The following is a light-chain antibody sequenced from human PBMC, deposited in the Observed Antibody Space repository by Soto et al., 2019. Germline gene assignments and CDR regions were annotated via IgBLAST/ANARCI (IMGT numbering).Light chain of an antibody. CDR3: SSYTSSTTPYV. V-gene: IGLV2-14*03. CDR2: DVS. CDR1: SSDVGGYNY. Sequence: QSVLTQLASVSGSHGQSNTISCTGTSSDVGGYNYVSWYQRHPGKAPKLMIFDVSNRPSGVSNRFSGSKSANTASLTISGLQAEDEADYFCSSYTSSTTPYVFGTGTKVTVL. J-gene: IGLJ1*01.